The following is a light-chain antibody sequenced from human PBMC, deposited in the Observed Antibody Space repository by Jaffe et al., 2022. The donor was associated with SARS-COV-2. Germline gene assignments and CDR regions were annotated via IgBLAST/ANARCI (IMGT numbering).Light chain of an antibody. CDR2: INSDGSH. CDR3: QTWGSGIV. J-gene: IGLJ2*01. Sequence: QPVLTQSPSASASLGASVKLTCTLDRGHRSYAIAWHQQQETGPRFLMKINSDGSHTKGDGIPDRFSGSSSGAERHLTIYGLQSDDEADYYCQTWGSGIVFGGGTKLTVL. CDR1: RGHRSYA. V-gene: IGLV4-69*01.